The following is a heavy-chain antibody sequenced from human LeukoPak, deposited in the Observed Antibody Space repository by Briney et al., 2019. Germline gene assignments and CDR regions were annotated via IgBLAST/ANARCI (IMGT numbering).Heavy chain of an antibody. J-gene: IGHJ4*02. CDR3: AKESWFGEPSLDH. CDR1: GFTFSNYA. CDR2: FNSRATSP. D-gene: IGHD3-10*01. V-gene: IGHV3-23*01. Sequence: PLGGSLRLSCAASGFTFSNYAMSWVGRAPGKGLDWLASFNSRATSPYYPDSGKGRFAISRDNSENTLHLQMTSLRADDTAVYYCAKESWFGEPSLDHWGQGALVTVSA.